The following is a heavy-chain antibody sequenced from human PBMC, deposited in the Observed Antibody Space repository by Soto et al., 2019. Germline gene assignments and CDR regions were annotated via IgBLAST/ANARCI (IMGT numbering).Heavy chain of an antibody. Sequence: EVQLLESGGGLVQPGGSLRLSCAASGFTFTIYAMTWVRQAPGKGLEWVSAISGSGDIAYYADSVRGRFTISRDNSKSPLELEKNRPGGGDTGLLFWAEEIDPPGWGSGRLPGPGGQGTLVTVSS. D-gene: IGHD3-10*01. V-gene: IGHV3-23*01. CDR2: ISGSGDIA. CDR3: AEEIDPPGWGSGRLPGP. J-gene: IGHJ4*01. CDR1: GFTFTIYA.